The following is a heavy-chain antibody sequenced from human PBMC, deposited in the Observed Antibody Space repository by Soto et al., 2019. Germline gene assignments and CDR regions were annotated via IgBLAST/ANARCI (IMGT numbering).Heavy chain of an antibody. CDR1: GFNFRNHA. CDR2: ISRSGDIT. V-gene: IGHV3-23*01. D-gene: IGHD3-3*01. CDR3: VKDWSGEKCPCMDV. J-gene: IGHJ6*02. Sequence: EVQLLESGGGLVQPGGCLRLSCEASGFNFRNHAMTWVRQAPGKGPEWVSSISRSGDITYYVDSVKGRFIISRDNSKNTLYLQMNGLSAEDAAIYYCVKDWSGEKCPCMDVWGQGTTVTVS.